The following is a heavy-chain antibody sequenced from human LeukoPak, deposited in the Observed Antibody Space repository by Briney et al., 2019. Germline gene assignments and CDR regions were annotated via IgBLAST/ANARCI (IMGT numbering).Heavy chain of an antibody. D-gene: IGHD3-22*01. Sequence: GASVKVSCKVSGYTLTELSMHWVRQAPGQGLEWMGIINPSGGSTSYAQKFQGRVTMTRDTSTSTVYMELSSLRSEDTAVYYCARVVPTDSSGYYHPHYFDYWGQGTLVTVSS. CDR3: ARVVPTDSSGYYHPHYFDY. J-gene: IGHJ4*02. CDR2: INPSGGST. CDR1: GYTLTELS. V-gene: IGHV1-46*01.